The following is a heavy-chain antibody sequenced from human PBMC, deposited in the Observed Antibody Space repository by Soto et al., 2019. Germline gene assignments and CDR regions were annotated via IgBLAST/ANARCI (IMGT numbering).Heavy chain of an antibody. J-gene: IGHJ6*02. Sequence: SETLSLTCTVSSASISSSSYTWGWILQPPGKGLEWIGSIYYSGSTYYNPSLNSRVTVSVDTSKNQFSLKVTSVTAADTAVYYCARGRGRHPLVHSYYGMDVWGQRTTVTVSS. D-gene: IGHD1-26*01. V-gene: IGHV4-39*01. CDR1: SASISSSSYT. CDR2: IYYSGST. CDR3: ARGRGRHPLVHSYYGMDV.